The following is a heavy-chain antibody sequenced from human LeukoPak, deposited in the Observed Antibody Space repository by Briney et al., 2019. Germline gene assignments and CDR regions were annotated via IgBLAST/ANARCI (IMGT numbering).Heavy chain of an antibody. V-gene: IGHV4-39*07. CDR3: ARGHGSGSYKYYYFDY. Sequence: SETLSLTCTVSGGSTSSSSYYWGWIRQPPGKGLEWLGSIYYSGNTYYNASLKSRVTISVDTSKNQFSLKLSSVTAADTAVYYCARGHGSGSYKYYYFDYWGQGTLVTVSS. CDR2: IYYSGNT. J-gene: IGHJ4*02. D-gene: IGHD3-10*01. CDR1: GGSTSSSSYY.